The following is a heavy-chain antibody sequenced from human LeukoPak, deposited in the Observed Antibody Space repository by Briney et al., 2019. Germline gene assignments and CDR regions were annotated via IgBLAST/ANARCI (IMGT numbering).Heavy chain of an antibody. Sequence: GGSLRLSCAASGFTFDDYAMHWVRQAPGKGLEWVSGISWNSGSIGYADSVKGRFTISRDNAKNSLYLQMNSLRAEDTALYYCAKDGTYYYDSSGYWGYFDYWGQGTLVTVSS. V-gene: IGHV3-9*01. CDR1: GFTFDDYA. CDR3: AKDGTYYYDSSGYWGYFDY. CDR2: ISWNSGSI. J-gene: IGHJ4*02. D-gene: IGHD3-22*01.